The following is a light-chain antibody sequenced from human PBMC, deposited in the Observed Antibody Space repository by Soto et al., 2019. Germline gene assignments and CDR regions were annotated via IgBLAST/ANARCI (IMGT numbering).Light chain of an antibody. V-gene: IGKV3-11*01. J-gene: IGKJ1*01. CDR2: DAS. CDR3: QQYDKYWT. CDR1: QSVSSY. Sequence: EIVLTQSPATLSLSPGERATLSCRASQSVSSYLAWYQQKPGQAPRLLIYDASNRATGIPARFSGSGSGTDFTLTITSLQADDFATYYCQQYDKYWTFGQGTKVEIK.